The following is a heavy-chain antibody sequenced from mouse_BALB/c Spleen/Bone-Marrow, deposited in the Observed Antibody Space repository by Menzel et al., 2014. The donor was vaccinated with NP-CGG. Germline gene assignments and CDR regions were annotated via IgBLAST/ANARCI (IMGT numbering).Heavy chain of an antibody. CDR3: ARGLWGNYYFDY. V-gene: IGHV1S29*02. CDR1: GYTFTDYN. J-gene: IGHJ2*01. CDR2: IYPYNGVT. Sequence: EVQLQQSGPELVKPGASVKMSCKASGYTFTDYNIHWVKQSHGKSLEWIGYIYPYNGVTGYNQKFKTKATLTVDNSSITAYMELRSLTSEDSAVYYCARGLWGNYYFDYWGQGTTLTASS. D-gene: IGHD2-1*01.